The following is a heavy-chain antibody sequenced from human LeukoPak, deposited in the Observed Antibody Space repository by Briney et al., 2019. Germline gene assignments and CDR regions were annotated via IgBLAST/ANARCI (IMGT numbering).Heavy chain of an antibody. Sequence: SETLSLTCTVSGGSISSYYWSWIRQPAGKGLEWIGRIYTSGSTNYNPSLKSRVTMSVDTSKNQFSLKLSSVTAADTAVYYCARVKSGTMVRGVISHYYYGMDVWGQGTTVTVSS. CDR1: GGSISSYY. D-gene: IGHD3-10*01. J-gene: IGHJ6*02. CDR3: ARVKSGTMVRGVISHYYYGMDV. V-gene: IGHV4-4*07. CDR2: IYTSGST.